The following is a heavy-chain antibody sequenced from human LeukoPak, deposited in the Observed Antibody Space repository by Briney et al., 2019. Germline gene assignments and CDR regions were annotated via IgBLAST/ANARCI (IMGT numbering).Heavy chain of an antibody. CDR3: AREGGSSFYSQFDY. V-gene: IGHV3-33*01. CDR2: IWYDGSNK. Sequence: GGSLRLSCAASGFTFSSYGMHWVRQAPGKGLEWVAVIWYDGSNKYYADSVKGRFTISRDKSKNTLYLQMNSLRAEDTAVYYCAREGGSSFYSQFDYWGQGTLVSVSS. J-gene: IGHJ4*02. D-gene: IGHD6-13*01. CDR1: GFTFSSYG.